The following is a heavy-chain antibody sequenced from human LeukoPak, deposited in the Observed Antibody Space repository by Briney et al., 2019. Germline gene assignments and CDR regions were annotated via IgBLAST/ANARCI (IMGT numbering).Heavy chain of an antibody. CDR2: INPNDGDT. D-gene: IGHD2-2*01. V-gene: IGHV1-2*02. J-gene: IGHJ4*02. CDR1: GYTFTDYY. CDR3: ARANFLYCSSTSCLFDY. Sequence: LAASVKVSCKASGYTFTDYYMHWVRQAPGQGFEWMGWINPNDGDTYYAQKFQGRVTMTRDTSISTAHMEVSRLRSDDTAVYYCARANFLYCSSTSCLFDYWGRGTLVTVSS.